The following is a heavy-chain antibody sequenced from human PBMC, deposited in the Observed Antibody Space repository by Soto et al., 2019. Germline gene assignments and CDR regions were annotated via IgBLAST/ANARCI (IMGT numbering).Heavy chain of an antibody. D-gene: IGHD3-9*01. CDR2: IYYSGST. CDR1: GGSISSGGYY. Sequence: QVQLQESGPGLVKPSQTLSLTCTVSGGSISSGGYYWSWIRQHPGKGLEWIGYIYYSGSTYYNPSLKSRVTISVDTSKNQFSLKLSSVTAADTAVYYCARINYDILTGYYIIDYWGQGTLVTVPS. J-gene: IGHJ4*02. CDR3: ARINYDILTGYYIIDY. V-gene: IGHV4-31*03.